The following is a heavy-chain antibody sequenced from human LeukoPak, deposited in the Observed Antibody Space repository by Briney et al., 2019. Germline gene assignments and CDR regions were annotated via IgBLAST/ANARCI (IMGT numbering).Heavy chain of an antibody. CDR1: GFTFSSYG. D-gene: IGHD3-9*01. CDR3: AKVPIVRYFDRQSPMYYYYGMDV. V-gene: IGHV3-30*18. Sequence: GALRLSCAASGFTFSSYGMHWVRQAPGKGLEWVAVISYDGSNKYYADSVKGRFTISRDNSKNTLYLQMNSLRAEDTAVYYCAKVPIVRYFDRQSPMYYYYGMDVWGQGTTVTVSS. CDR2: ISYDGSNK. J-gene: IGHJ6*02.